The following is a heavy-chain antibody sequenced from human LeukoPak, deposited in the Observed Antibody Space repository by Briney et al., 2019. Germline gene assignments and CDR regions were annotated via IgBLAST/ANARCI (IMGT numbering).Heavy chain of an antibody. J-gene: IGHJ4*02. CDR1: GGSISTSGYY. CDR3: AIAVRLGPFLYYFHY. D-gene: IGHD5/OR15-5a*01. Sequence: PSETLSLTCTVSGGSISTSGYYWGWIRQPPGKGLEWIGSISYSGSTYYNPSLKSRVTISLDTSKNQFSLKLTSVTAADTAVFFCAIAVRLGPFLYYFHYWGRGTLVTVSS. V-gene: IGHV4-39*01. CDR2: ISYSGST.